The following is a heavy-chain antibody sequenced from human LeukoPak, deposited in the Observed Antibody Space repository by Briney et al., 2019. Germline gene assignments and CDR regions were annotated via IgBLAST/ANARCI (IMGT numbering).Heavy chain of an antibody. CDR2: INHSGST. Sequence: SETLSLTCAVYGGSFSGYYWSWIRQPPGKGLEWIGEINHSGSTNYNPSLKSRVTISVDTSKNQFSLKLSSVTAADTAVYYCARSQLSKGWVFDIWGQGTMVTVSS. D-gene: IGHD3-16*02. J-gene: IGHJ3*02. V-gene: IGHV4-34*01. CDR1: GGSFSGYY. CDR3: ARSQLSKGWVFDI.